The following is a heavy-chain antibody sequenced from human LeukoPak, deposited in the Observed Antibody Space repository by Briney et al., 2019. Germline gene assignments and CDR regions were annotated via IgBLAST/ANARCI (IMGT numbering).Heavy chain of an antibody. J-gene: IGHJ6*02. D-gene: IGHD6-19*01. CDR3: ARDGIKYSSGGDYYYYGMDV. V-gene: IGHV1-18*01. Sequence: ASVKVSCKASGYTFTSYGISWVRQAPGQGLEWMGWISAYNGNTNYAQRLQGRVTMTTDTSTSTAYMELRSLRSDDTAVYYCARDGIKYSSGGDYYYYGMDVWGQGTTVTVSS. CDR1: GYTFTSYG. CDR2: ISAYNGNT.